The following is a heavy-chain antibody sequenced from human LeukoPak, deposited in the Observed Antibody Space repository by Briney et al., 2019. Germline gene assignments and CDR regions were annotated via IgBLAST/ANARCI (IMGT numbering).Heavy chain of an antibody. D-gene: IGHD3-10*01. Sequence: GGSLRLSCAASGFTFSSYSMNWVRQAPGKGLEWVSSISSNSSYKYYADSVKGRFTISRDNAKNSLYLQMNSLRAEDTAVYYCARQHYYGSEALYYYGMDVWGQGTTVTVSS. CDR2: ISSNSSYK. CDR1: GFTFSSYS. V-gene: IGHV3-21*01. CDR3: ARQHYYGSEALYYYGMDV. J-gene: IGHJ6*02.